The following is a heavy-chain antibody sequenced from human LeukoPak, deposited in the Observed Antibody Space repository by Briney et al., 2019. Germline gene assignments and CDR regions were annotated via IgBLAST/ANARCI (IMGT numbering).Heavy chain of an antibody. Sequence: PSGTLSLTCAVSGGSISSSNWWSWVRQPPGKGLEWIGEIYHSGSTNYNPSLKSRVTISVDKSKNQFSLKLSSVTAAGTAVYYCARGGGYSYGYNWFDPWGQGTLVTVSS. J-gene: IGHJ5*02. CDR3: ARGGGYSYGYNWFDP. D-gene: IGHD5-18*01. CDR1: GGSISSSNW. CDR2: IYHSGST. V-gene: IGHV4-4*02.